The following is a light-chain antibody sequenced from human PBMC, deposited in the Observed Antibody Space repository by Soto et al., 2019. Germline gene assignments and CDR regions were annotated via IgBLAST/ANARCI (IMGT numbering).Light chain of an antibody. CDR2: AAS. J-gene: IGKJ1*01. CDR1: QSISSY. CDR3: QQNYNIPRT. Sequence: DIQMTQSPSSLSASVGDRVTITCRASQSISSYLNWYQQKPGKAPKLLIYAASSLQSGVPSRFSGSGSGTDFTLTISSLQPEDFATYYCQQNYNIPRTFGQGTKVEI. V-gene: IGKV1-39*01.